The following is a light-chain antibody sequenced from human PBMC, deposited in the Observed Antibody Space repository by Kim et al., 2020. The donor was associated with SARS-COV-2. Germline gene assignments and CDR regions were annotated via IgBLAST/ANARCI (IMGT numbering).Light chain of an antibody. CDR1: QSVSSN. V-gene: IGKV3-15*01. Sequence: EIVMTRSPATLSVSPGERATLSCRASQSVSSNLAWYQQKPGQAPRLLIYGASTRATDIPARFSGSESGTEFTLTISGLQSEDFAVYYCQQYHNWPRTFGQGTKVDIK. CDR3: QQYHNWPRT. J-gene: IGKJ1*01. CDR2: GAS.